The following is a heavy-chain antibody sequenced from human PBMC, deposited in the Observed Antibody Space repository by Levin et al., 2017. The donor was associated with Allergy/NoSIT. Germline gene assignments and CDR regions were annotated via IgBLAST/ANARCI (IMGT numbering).Heavy chain of an antibody. V-gene: IGHV4-61*01. D-gene: IGHD4/OR15-4a*01. CDR1: GDSVSSGSYY. Sequence: SETLSLTCTVSGDSVSSGSYYWNWIRQPPGEGLEWIGNIYYGGSTDYNSSLKSRVPILVDTSTNQVSLNLTSVTVADTAVYHCARDHKVRADWGPGTLVTVSS. J-gene: IGHJ4*02. CDR2: IYYGGST. CDR3: ARDHKVRAD.